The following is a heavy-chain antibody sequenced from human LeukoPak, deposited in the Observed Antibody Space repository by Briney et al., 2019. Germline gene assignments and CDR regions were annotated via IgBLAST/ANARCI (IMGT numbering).Heavy chain of an antibody. D-gene: IGHD6-19*01. Sequence: WETLSLTCAVSGASVSSGSYYWSWIRQPPGKGLEWNGYIYYSGSTNYNPSLKSRVTISIDTSKNQFSLKLSSVTAADTAVYYCARGGGSSGWPYFDYWGQGTLVTVSS. CDR2: IYYSGST. CDR1: GASVSSGSYY. J-gene: IGHJ4*02. CDR3: ARGGGSSGWPYFDY. V-gene: IGHV4-61*01.